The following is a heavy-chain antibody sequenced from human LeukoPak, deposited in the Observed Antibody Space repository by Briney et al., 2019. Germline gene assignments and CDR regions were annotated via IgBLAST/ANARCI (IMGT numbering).Heavy chain of an antibody. Sequence: SVKVSCKASGGTFSSYAISWVRPAPGQGLEWMGRIIPIFGTANYAQKFQGRVTITTDESTSTAYMELSSLRSEDTAVYYCARDWNYDSSGYYYDESAEYFQHWGQGTLVTVSS. CDR1: GGTFSSYA. CDR3: ARDWNYDSSGYYYDESAEYFQH. V-gene: IGHV1-69*05. J-gene: IGHJ1*01. CDR2: IIPIFGTA. D-gene: IGHD3-22*01.